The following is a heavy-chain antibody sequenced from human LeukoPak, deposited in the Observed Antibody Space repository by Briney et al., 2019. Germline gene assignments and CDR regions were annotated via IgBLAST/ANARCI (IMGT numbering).Heavy chain of an antibody. J-gene: IGHJ4*02. CDR1: GYTFTGYY. V-gene: IGHV1-2*02. Sequence: ASVKVSCKASGYTFTGYYMHWVRQAPGQGLEWMGWINPNSGGTNYAQKFQGRVTMTRDTSISTAYMELSRLRSDDTAVYYCARGRGYYDSSGFRFDYGGQGTLVTVSS. CDR3: ARGRGYYDSSGFRFDY. CDR2: INPNSGGT. D-gene: IGHD3-22*01.